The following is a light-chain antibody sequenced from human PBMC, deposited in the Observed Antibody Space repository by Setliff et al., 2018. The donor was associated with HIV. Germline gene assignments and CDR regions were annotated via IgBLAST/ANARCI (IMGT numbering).Light chain of an antibody. V-gene: IGLV2-23*02. Sequence: QSALTQPASVSGSPGQSITISCTGTSSDVGSYNLVSWYQQHPGKAPKLTIYEVTRRPSGVSSRFSGSKSGNTASLTISGLQAEDEADYYCCSYADTSTYVFGTGTKVTVL. CDR2: EVT. CDR3: CSYADTSTYV. CDR1: SSDVGSYNL. J-gene: IGLJ1*01.